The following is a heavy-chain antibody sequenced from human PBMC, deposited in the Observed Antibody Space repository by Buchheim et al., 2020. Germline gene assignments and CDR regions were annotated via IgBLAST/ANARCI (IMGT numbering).Heavy chain of an antibody. D-gene: IGHD3-3*01. J-gene: IGHJ4*02. CDR3: ARAYNVLRFLEWLSPKYYFDY. Sequence: EVQLVESGGGLVQPGGSLRLSCAASGFTFSSYEMNWVRQAPGKGLEWVSYISSSGSTIYYADSVKGRFTISRDNAKNSLYLQMSSLRAEDTAVYYCARAYNVLRFLEWLSPKYYFDYWGQGTL. CDR2: ISSSGSTI. V-gene: IGHV3-48*03. CDR1: GFTFSSYE.